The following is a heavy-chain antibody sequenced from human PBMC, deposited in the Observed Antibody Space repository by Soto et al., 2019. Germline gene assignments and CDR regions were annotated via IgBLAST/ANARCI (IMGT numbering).Heavy chain of an antibody. J-gene: IGHJ5*02. D-gene: IGHD2-2*01. V-gene: IGHV3-23*01. CDR2: IRGSGGST. Sequence: EVQLLESGGGLVQPGGSLRLSCAASGFTFSSYAMSWVRQAPGKGLEWVSAIRGSGGSTYYADSVKGRFTLSRDNSKNTLDLKMNSLRAEDTGVYYCATDVPAALNWFDPWVQGTLVTVSS. CDR1: GFTFSSYA. CDR3: ATDVPAALNWFDP.